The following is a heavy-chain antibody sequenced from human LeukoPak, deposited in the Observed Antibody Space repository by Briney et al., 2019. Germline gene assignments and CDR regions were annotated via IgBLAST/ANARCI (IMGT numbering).Heavy chain of an antibody. CDR2: IYPGDSDT. J-gene: IGHJ4*02. D-gene: IGHD2-15*01. V-gene: IGHV5-51*01. Sequence: GGSLPISCQGSGSTFTSYWIGWVRQVPGKGLGWVGIIYPGDSDTRYSPSFQGQVTISADKSISTAYLQWSSLKASDTAMYYCARRYCSGGSCYFDYWGQGTLVTVSS. CDR1: GSTFTSYW. CDR3: ARRYCSGGSCYFDY.